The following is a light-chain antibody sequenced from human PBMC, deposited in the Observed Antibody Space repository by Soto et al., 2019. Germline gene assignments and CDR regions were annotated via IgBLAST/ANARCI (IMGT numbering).Light chain of an antibody. CDR3: QSYDSSLSGSYV. CDR2: DNN. V-gene: IGLV1-40*01. J-gene: IGLJ1*01. CDR1: SSNIGAGYD. Sequence: QSVLTQPPSVSGAPGQRVTISCTGSSSNIGAGYDVHWYQQLPGTAPRLLIYDNNNRPSGVPARFSVSKSDTSASLAITGLQPEDEADYYCQSYDSSLSGSYVFGTGTKVTVL.